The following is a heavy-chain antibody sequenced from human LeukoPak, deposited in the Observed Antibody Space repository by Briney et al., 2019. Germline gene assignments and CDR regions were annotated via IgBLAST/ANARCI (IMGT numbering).Heavy chain of an antibody. CDR1: GGSISSYY. CDR3: AREWTSGDGSGYPYYFDY. Sequence: SETLSLTCTVSGGSISSYYWSWIRQPAGKGLQWIGRIYTSGVTNYNPSLKSRVTMSVDTSRNQFSLKLNSVTAADTAVYYCAREWTSGDGSGYPYYFDYWGPGTLVTVSS. D-gene: IGHD3-22*01. V-gene: IGHV4-4*07. J-gene: IGHJ4*02. CDR2: IYTSGVT.